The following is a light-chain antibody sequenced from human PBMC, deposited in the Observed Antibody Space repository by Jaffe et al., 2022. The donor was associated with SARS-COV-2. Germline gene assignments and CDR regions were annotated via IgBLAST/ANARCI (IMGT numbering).Light chain of an antibody. Sequence: DIVMTQSPLSLPVTPGEPASISCRSSQSLLHNNGYNYLDWYLQKPGQSPQLLIYLGSNRASGVPDRFSGSGSGTDFTLRISRVEAEDVGVYYCMQARQPPWTFGQGTKVEIK. CDR2: LGS. CDR3: MQARQPPWT. V-gene: IGKV2-28*01. CDR1: QSLLHNNGYNY. J-gene: IGKJ1*01.